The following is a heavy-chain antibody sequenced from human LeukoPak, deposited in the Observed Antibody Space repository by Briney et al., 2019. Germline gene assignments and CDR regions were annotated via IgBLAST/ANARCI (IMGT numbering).Heavy chain of an antibody. Sequence: SETLSLTCTDSGGSISSYYWSWIRQPPGKGLEWIGYIYYSGSTNYNPSLKSRVTISVDTSKHQYSQKLSSVTAADTAVYYCARSVSGSGSRWFDYWGQGTLVTVSS. CDR1: GGSISSYY. CDR2: IYYSGST. J-gene: IGHJ4*02. D-gene: IGHD3-10*01. V-gene: IGHV4-59*01. CDR3: ARSVSGSGSRWFDY.